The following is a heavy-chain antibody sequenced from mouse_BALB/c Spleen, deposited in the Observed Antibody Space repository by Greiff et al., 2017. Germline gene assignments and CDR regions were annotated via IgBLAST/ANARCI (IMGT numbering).Heavy chain of an antibody. V-gene: IGHV5-6-5*01. Sequence: EVQLVESGGGLVKPGGSLKLSCAASGFTFSSYAMSWVRQTPEKRLEWVASISSGGSTYYPDSVKGRFTISRDNARNILYLQMSSLRSEDTAMYYCARAGATGFADWGQGTLVTVSA. CDR3: ARAGATGFAD. CDR2: ISSGGST. D-gene: IGHD3-1*01. CDR1: GFTFSSYA. J-gene: IGHJ3*01.